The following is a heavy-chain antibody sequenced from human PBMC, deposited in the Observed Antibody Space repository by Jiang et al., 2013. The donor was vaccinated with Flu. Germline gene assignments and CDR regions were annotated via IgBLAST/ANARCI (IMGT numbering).Heavy chain of an antibody. CDR3: ARDFRDFWSGYYIHWFDP. CDR1: GYTFTSYG. CDR2: ISAYNGNT. D-gene: IGHD3-3*01. V-gene: IGHV1-18*01. J-gene: IGHJ5*02. Sequence: GAEVKKPGASVKVSCKASGYTFTSYGISWVRQAPGQGLEWMGWISAYNGNTNYAQKLQGRVTMTTDTSTSTAYMELRSLRSDDTAVYYCARDFRDFWSGYYIHWFDPWGQGTLVTVSS.